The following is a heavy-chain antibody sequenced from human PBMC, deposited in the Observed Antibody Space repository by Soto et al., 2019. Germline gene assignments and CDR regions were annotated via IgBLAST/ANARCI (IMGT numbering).Heavy chain of an antibody. V-gene: IGHV5-51*01. D-gene: IGHD1-7*01. Sequence: GESLKISCKGSGYGFTSYWIGWVRQMPGKGLEWMGIIYPGDSDTRYSPSFQGQVTISADKSISTAYLQWSSLKASDTAMYYCARTSSAGTTNYYGMDVWVQGTTVTVSS. CDR3: ARTSSAGTTNYYGMDV. CDR2: IYPGDSDT. J-gene: IGHJ6*02. CDR1: GYGFTSYW.